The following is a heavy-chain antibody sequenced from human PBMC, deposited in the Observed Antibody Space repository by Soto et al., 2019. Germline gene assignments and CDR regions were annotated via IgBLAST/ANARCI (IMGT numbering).Heavy chain of an antibody. Sequence: EVPLLESGGGLTQPGGSLRLSCAASGITLNSYAMTWVRQAPGKGLEWVSGISGSGGATYYADSVKGRFTISRDRSRNTVFLQMKSLRAEDTAVYYCAKEGGRDWYFDLWGRGTLVAVSS. V-gene: IGHV3-23*01. CDR1: GITLNSYA. J-gene: IGHJ2*01. D-gene: IGHD2-15*01. CDR2: ISGSGGAT. CDR3: AKEGGRDWYFDL.